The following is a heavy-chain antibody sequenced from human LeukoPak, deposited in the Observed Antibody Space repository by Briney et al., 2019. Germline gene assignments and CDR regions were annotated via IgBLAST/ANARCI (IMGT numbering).Heavy chain of an antibody. Sequence: GGSLRLSCAASGFTFSSYAMHWVRQAPGKGLEWVAVISYDGSNKYDADSVKGRFTTSRDNSKNTLYLQMNSLRAEDTAVYYCAREAPAYCSGGSCYSWGAFDIWGQGTMVTVSS. CDR1: GFTFSSYA. CDR3: AREAPAYCSGGSCYSWGAFDI. D-gene: IGHD2-15*01. J-gene: IGHJ3*02. V-gene: IGHV3-30*04. CDR2: ISYDGSNK.